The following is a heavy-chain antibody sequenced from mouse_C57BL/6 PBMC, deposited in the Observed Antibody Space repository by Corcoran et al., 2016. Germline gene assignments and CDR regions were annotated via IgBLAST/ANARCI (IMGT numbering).Heavy chain of an antibody. Sequence: EFQLQQSGPELVKPGASVKISCKASGYSFTDYNMHWVKQSNGKSLEWIGVINPNNGTTSYNQKFKGKATLTVDQSSSTAYMQLNSLTSEDSAVYNSARAGLSLYFDDWSQGTTLTVPS. V-gene: IGHV1-39*01. CDR2: INPNNGTT. D-gene: IGHD3-1*01. CDR1: GYSFTDYN. J-gene: IGHJ2*01. CDR3: ARAGLSLYFDD.